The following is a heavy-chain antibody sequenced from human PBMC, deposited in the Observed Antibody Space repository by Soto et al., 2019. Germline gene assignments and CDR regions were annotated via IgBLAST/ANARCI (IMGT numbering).Heavy chain of an antibody. CDR2: IYYSGST. V-gene: IGHV4-39*01. Sequence: QLQLQESGPGLVKPSETLSLTCTVSGGSISSSSYYWGWIRQPPGKVLEWIGSIYYSGSTYYNPSLKSRVTISVDTSKNQFSLKLSSVTAADTAVYYCARRIRRTYDSSGSFDYWGQGTLVTVSS. CDR1: GGSISSSSYY. J-gene: IGHJ4*02. D-gene: IGHD3-22*01. CDR3: ARRIRRTYDSSGSFDY.